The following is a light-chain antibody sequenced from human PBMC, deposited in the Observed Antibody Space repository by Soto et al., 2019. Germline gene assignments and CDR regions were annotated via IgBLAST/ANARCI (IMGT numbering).Light chain of an antibody. CDR2: GAS. V-gene: IGKV3-20*01. CDR3: QQYCTSPRT. J-gene: IGKJ1*01. Sequence: EIVLTQSPGTLSLSPGERATLSCRASQSVSSNSLAWYQQRPGQAPRLLIYGASSMATGIPDRFSGSGSGTDFTLTISRLEPEDFAVYYCQQYCTSPRTFVQGTKVQIK. CDR1: QSVSSNS.